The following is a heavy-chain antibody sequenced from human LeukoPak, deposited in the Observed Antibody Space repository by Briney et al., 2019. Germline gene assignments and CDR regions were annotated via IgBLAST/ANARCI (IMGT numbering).Heavy chain of an antibody. V-gene: IGHV3-15*01. D-gene: IGHD3-16*02. CDR2: IKSKTDGGTT. CDR3: TTDQGVDYDYVWGSYRYR. Sequence: GGSLRLSCAASGFTFSNAWMSWVRQAPGKGLEWVGRIKSKTDGGTTDYAAPVKGRFTISRDDSKNTLYLQMNSLKTEDTAVYYCTTDQGVDYDYVWGSYRYRWGQGTLVTVSS. CDR1: GFTFSNAW. J-gene: IGHJ4*02.